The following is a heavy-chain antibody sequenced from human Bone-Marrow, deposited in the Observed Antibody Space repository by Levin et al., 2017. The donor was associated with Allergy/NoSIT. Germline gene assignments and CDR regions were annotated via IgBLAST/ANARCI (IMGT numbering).Heavy chain of an antibody. J-gene: IGHJ4*02. V-gene: IGHV3-48*02. CDR3: ARNLGDGRFPGDY. CDR2: ISSSSSTI. CDR1: GFIFSSYS. Sequence: SCAASGFIFSSYSMNWVRQAPGKGLEWVSYISSSSSTIYYADSVKGRFTISRDNAKDSLYLQMNSLRDEDTAVYYCARNLGDGRFPGDYWGQGTLVTVSS. D-gene: IGHD5-24*01.